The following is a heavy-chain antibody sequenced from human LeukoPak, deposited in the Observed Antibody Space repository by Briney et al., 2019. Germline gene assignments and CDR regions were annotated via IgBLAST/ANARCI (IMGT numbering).Heavy chain of an antibody. V-gene: IGHV3-48*04. Sequence: GGSLRLSCAASGFTFSTFGMNWVRQAPGQGLEWVSYISPTGYTIYYADSVKGRFTISRDSAKNSLYLQMSSLRAEDTAVYYCARVGYHGSGSFDYWGQGTMVTVSS. CDR1: GFTFSTFG. J-gene: IGHJ3*01. D-gene: IGHD3-10*01. CDR3: ARVGYHGSGSFDY. CDR2: ISPTGYTI.